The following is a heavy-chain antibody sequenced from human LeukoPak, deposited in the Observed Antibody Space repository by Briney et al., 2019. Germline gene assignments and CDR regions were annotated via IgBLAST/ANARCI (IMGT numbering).Heavy chain of an antibody. CDR2: IRNKANIYTT. V-gene: IGHV3-72*01. Sequence: GGSLRLSCAASGFTFSDHYMDWVRQAPGKGLEWVDRIRNKANIYTTEYAASVKGRFTISRDDSKNSLYLQMNSLKTEDTAVYYCARAPNSGTLGEDYWGQGTLVTVSS. CDR1: GFTFSDHY. D-gene: IGHD1-26*01. J-gene: IGHJ4*02. CDR3: ARAPNSGTLGEDY.